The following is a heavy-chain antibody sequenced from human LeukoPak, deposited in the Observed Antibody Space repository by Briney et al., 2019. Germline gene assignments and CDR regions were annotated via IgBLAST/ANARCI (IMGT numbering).Heavy chain of an antibody. CDR3: ARDLYSGSYYSSSAFDY. CDR1: GFTFSSYA. D-gene: IGHD1-26*01. J-gene: IGHJ4*02. V-gene: IGHV3-23*01. CDR2: ISGSGGST. Sequence: GGSLRLSCAASGFTFSSYAMSWVRQAPGKGLEWVSAISGSGGSTYYADSVKGRFTISRDNSKSSLYLQMNSLRADDTAVYYCARDLYSGSYYSSSAFDYWGQGTLVTVSS.